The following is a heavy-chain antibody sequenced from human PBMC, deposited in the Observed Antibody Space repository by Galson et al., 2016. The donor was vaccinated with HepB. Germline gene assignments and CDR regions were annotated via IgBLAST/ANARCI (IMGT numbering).Heavy chain of an antibody. V-gene: IGHV4-31*11. CDR2: IHYTGST. CDR3: ALDSGWGRFPLFYYFGLDV. Sequence: TLSLTCAASGGSITSADNNWGWIRQHPGKGLEWIGYIHYTGSTYYSPSLKTRLTISLDASKNQFFLRLNSVTAADSAVYYGALDSGWGRFPLFYYFGLDVWGRGTTVIVSS. D-gene: IGHD3-10*01. CDR1: GGSITSADNN. J-gene: IGHJ6*02.